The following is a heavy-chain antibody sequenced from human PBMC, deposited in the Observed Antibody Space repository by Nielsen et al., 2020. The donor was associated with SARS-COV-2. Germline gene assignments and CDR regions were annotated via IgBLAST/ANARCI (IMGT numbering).Heavy chain of an antibody. D-gene: IGHD6-13*01. CDR2: IYYSGST. CDR3: ARVKISSSWYFDL. J-gene: IGHJ2*01. V-gene: IGHV4-31*03. CDR1: GGSISSGGYY. Sequence: SETLSLTCTVSGGSISSGGYYWSWIRQHPGKGLEWIGYIYYSGSTYYNPSLKSRVTTSVDTSKNQFSLKLSSVTAADTAVYYCARVKISSSWYFDLWGRGTLVTVSS.